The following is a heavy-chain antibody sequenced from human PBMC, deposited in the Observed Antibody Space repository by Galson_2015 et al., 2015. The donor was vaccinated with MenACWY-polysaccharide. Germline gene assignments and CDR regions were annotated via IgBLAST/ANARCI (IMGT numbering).Heavy chain of an antibody. CDR2: IRGSGAST. V-gene: IGHV3-23*01. D-gene: IGHD6-25*01. CDR1: GFTFNSYT. CDR3: ANPGLSTGRSSDVDY. Sequence: SLRLSCAASGFTFNSYTMSWVRQAPGKGPEWVSAIRGSGASTYYADSVKGRFTISRDNSKSTLYLQMNSLGAEDTAVYYCANPGLSTGRSSDVDYWGQGTLVTVSS. J-gene: IGHJ4*02.